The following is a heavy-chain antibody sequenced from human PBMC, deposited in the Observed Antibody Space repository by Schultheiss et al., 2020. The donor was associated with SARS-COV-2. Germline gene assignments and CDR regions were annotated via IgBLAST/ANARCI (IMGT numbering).Heavy chain of an antibody. CDR2: ISYDGSNK. V-gene: IGHV3-30*18. CDR3: AKDSLTIFGVVIPFDY. CDR1: GFTFSSYG. D-gene: IGHD3-3*01. Sequence: GGSLRLSCAASGFTFSSYGMHWVRQAPGKGLEWVAVISYDGSNKYYADSVKGRFTISRDNSKNTLYLQMNSLRAEDTAVYYCAKDSLTIFGVVIPFDYWGQGTLVTVSS. J-gene: IGHJ4*02.